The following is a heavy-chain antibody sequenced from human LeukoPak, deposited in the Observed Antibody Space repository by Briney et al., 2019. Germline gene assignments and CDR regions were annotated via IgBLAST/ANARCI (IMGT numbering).Heavy chain of an antibody. CDR1: GFTFSSYG. CDR3: ARDGSGSYYNVLRAFDI. Sequence: PGRSLRLSCAASGFTFSSYGMHWVRQAPGKGLEWVAVIWYDGSSKYYADSVKGRFTISRDNSKNTLYLQMNSLRAEDTAVYYCARDGSGSYYNVLRAFDIWGRGTMVTVSS. J-gene: IGHJ3*02. D-gene: IGHD3-10*01. V-gene: IGHV3-33*01. CDR2: IWYDGSSK.